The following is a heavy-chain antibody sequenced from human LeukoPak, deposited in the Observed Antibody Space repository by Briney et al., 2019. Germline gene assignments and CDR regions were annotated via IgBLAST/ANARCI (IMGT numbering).Heavy chain of an antibody. CDR2: INPNSGGT. J-gene: IGHJ4*02. CDR1: GYTFTGCY. CDR3: ARAYCSSTSCYSNY. Sequence: ASVKVSCKASGYTFTGCYMHWVRQAPGQGLEWMGWINPNSGGTNYAQKFQGRVTMTRDTSISTAYMELSRLRSDDTAVYYCARAYCSSTSCYSNYWGQGTLVTVSS. V-gene: IGHV1-2*02. D-gene: IGHD2-2*01.